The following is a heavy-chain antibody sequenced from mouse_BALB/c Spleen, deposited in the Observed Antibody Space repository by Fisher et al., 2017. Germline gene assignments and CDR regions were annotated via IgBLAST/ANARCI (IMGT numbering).Heavy chain of an antibody. Sequence: RFTISRDNAKNTLYLQMSSLRSEDTAMYYCARESTRAMDYWGQGTSVTVSS. CDR3: ARESTRAMDY. J-gene: IGHJ4*01. V-gene: IGHV5-9*04.